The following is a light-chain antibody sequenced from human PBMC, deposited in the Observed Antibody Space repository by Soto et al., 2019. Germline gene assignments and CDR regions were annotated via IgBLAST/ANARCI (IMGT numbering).Light chain of an antibody. CDR2: DAS. CDR3: QQYDNRPPIT. CDR1: QDISNY. V-gene: IGKV1-33*01. J-gene: IGKJ5*01. Sequence: DIQMTQSPSSLSASVGDRVTITCQASQDISNYLNWYQQKPGKAPKLLIYDASNLETGVPSRFSGSGSGTDFTFTISSLQPEDIATYDCQQYDNRPPITFGQGTRLEIK.